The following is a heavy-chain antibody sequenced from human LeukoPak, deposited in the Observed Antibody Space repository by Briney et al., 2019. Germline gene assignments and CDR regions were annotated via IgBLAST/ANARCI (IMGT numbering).Heavy chain of an antibody. D-gene: IGHD4-17*01. CDR2: ISSSGSGGNT. J-gene: IGHJ4*02. V-gene: IGHV3-23*01. CDR1: GVTLSSYA. Sequence: AGGSLRLSCAASGVTLSSYAMSWARQAPGKGLEWVSGISSSGSGGNTYYADSVKGRFTISRDSSKNTLYLQINSLRVEDTAVYYCIVFGDSDHWGQGTLVTVSS. CDR3: IVFGDSDH.